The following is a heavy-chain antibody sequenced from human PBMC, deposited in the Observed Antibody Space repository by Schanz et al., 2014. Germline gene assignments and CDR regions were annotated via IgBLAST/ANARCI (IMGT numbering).Heavy chain of an antibody. Sequence: EVQLVESGGGLVQPGGSLRLSCAASGFTFTNYWMTWVRQAPGKGLEWISSMYINSGSTQYADSVKGRFIISRDNSKNTLYLQMSSLRAEDTALYYCAKDPHRDYGGKPQTFDIWGQGSMVTVSS. CDR1: GFTFTNYW. CDR2: MYINSGST. CDR3: AKDPHRDYGGKPQTFDI. J-gene: IGHJ3*02. V-gene: IGHV3-23*04. D-gene: IGHD4-17*01.